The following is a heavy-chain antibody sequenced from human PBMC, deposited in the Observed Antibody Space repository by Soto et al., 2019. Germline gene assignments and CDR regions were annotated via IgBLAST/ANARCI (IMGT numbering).Heavy chain of an antibody. CDR2: ISSSSSYI. V-gene: IGHV3-21*01. CDR3: ARVVEMATIANWFDP. J-gene: IGHJ5*02. D-gene: IGHD5-12*01. CDR1: GCTFSSYS. Sequence: PGGLLRLSCAASGCTFSSYSMNWVRQAPGKGLEWVSSISSSSSYIYYADSVKGRFTISRDNAKNSLYLQMNSLRAEDTAVYYCARVVEMATIANWFDPWGQGTLVTVSS.